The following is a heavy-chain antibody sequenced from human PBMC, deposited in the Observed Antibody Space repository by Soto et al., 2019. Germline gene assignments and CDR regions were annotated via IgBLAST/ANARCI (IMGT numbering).Heavy chain of an antibody. V-gene: IGHV1-69*01. CDR3: ARGWGYDSNDYYYAY. CDR1: GGTFSRHA. J-gene: IGHJ4*02. CDR2: IIPIFGTA. Sequence: QVQLVQSGAEVRKPGSSVKVSCKASGGTFSRHAISWVRQAPGQGLGWMGGIIPIFGTANHAQKFQGRVTIIADESTSTVYMELSSLRSEDTAMYYCARGWGYDSNDYYYAYWCQGTLVFVSS. D-gene: IGHD3-22*01.